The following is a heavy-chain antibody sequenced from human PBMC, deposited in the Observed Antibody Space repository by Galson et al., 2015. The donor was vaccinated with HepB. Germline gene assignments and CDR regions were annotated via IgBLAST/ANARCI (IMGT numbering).Heavy chain of an antibody. CDR1: GFTVSTYI. J-gene: IGHJ6*02. D-gene: IGHD6-19*01. V-gene: IGHV3-21*01. CDR3: ARDVYSSGWYGDYYYGMDV. Sequence: SLRLPCAASGFTVSTYIMNWVRQAPGKGLEWVSSISISSTFIYYADSVNGRFTISRDNAKNSLYLQMNSLRAEDTAVYYCARDVYSSGWYGDYYYGMDVWGQGTTVTVSS. CDR2: ISISSTFI.